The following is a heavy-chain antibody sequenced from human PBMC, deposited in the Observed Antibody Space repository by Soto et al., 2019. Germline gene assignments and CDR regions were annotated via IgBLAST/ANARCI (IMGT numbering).Heavy chain of an antibody. CDR2: INPSGGST. D-gene: IGHD5-12*01. J-gene: IGHJ5*02. Sequence: ASVKVSCKASGYTFTSYYMHWVRQAPGQGLEWMGIINPSGGSTSYAQKFQGRVTMTRDTSTSTVYMELSSLRSEDTAVYYCARGGLQLRFYNWFDPWGQGTLVTVPQ. CDR3: ARGGLQLRFYNWFDP. CDR1: GYTFTSYY. V-gene: IGHV1-46*01.